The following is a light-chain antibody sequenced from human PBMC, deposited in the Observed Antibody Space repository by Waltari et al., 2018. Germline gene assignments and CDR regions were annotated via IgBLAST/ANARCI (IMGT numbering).Light chain of an antibody. Sequence: SSELTQDPAVSVALGQTVRITCQGDSLRNYYVSWYQQKQGQAPLLVMYGHNNRPSGIPDRIAGSSSGNPASLTITGAQAEDEADYYCNSRDTSTNRWVFGGGTKLTVL. CDR1: SLRNYY. CDR2: GHN. J-gene: IGLJ3*02. V-gene: IGLV3-19*01. CDR3: NSRDTSTNRWV.